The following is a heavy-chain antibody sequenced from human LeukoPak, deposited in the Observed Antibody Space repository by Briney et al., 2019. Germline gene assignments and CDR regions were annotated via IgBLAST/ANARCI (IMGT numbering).Heavy chain of an antibody. CDR3: AKCARKPEGGSGWCNWFDT. V-gene: IGHV3-23*01. CDR2: LSSSGGNA. CDR1: GFTFGNYA. Sequence: GGSLRLTCAASGFTFGNYAMIWVRQAPGKGLEWVSSLSSSGGNANYADSVEGRFTISRDNSKNTLFLQMNSLRAEDTALYSCAKCARKPEGGSGWCNWFDTWGQGTQVTVSS. D-gene: IGHD3-3*01. J-gene: IGHJ5*02.